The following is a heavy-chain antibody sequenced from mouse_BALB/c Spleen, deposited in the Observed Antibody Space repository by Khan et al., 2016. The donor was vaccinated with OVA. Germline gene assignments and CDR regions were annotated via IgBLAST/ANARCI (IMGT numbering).Heavy chain of an antibody. CDR1: GFTFSDYY. V-gene: IGHV5-4*02. Sequence: EVELVESGGGLVKPGGSLKLSCAASGFTFSDYYMYWVRQTPEKRLEWVATISDGGSYTYYPDSVKGWFTISRDNAKNNLYLQMSSLKSEDTAMYYCARAGYGGFAYWGQGTLVTVSA. CDR3: ARAGYGGFAY. CDR2: ISDGGSYT. D-gene: IGHD1-1*02. J-gene: IGHJ3*01.